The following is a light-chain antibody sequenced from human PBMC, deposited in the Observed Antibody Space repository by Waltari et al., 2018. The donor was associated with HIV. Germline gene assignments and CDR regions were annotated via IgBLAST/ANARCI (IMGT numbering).Light chain of an antibody. Sequence: SYVLTQPPSVSVAPGKTARITCGGTNIGSKSVHWYQQKPGQAPLLAIDYDGARPAGIPDRFSGSNSGNTATLTISRVEAGDEADYYGQVWDSSSDHVVFGGGTNLTVL. CDR3: QVWDSSSDHVV. J-gene: IGLJ2*01. CDR2: YDG. V-gene: IGLV3-21*04. CDR1: NIGSKS.